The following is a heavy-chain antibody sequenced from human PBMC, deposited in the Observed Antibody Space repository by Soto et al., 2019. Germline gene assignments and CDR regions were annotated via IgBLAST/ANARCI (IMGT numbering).Heavy chain of an antibody. J-gene: IGHJ2*01. CDR3: AKTGPYDILTYWYFDL. CDR2: IYYSGTT. Sequence: SETLSLTCIVSGDSISSSSYYWVWIRQSPGKGLEWIGSIYYSGTTYYNPSLESRVTISIDTSKNQFSLKVSSLTAADTAVYYCAKTGPYDILTYWYFDLWGRGTLVTVS. V-gene: IGHV4-39*01. CDR1: GDSISSSSYY. D-gene: IGHD3-9*01.